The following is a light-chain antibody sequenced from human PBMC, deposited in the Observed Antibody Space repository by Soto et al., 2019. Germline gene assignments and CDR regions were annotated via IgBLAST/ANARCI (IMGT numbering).Light chain of an antibody. CDR3: QSYDSSLSVFYV. CDR2: GNS. CDR1: SSNIGAGYD. Sequence: QPVLTQPPSVSVAPGQRGTISCTGSSSNIGAGYDVHWYQQLPGTAPKLLIYGNSNRPSGVPDRFSGSKSGTSASLAITGLQVEDEADYYCQSYDSSLSVFYVFGTGTKVTVL. J-gene: IGLJ1*01. V-gene: IGLV1-40*01.